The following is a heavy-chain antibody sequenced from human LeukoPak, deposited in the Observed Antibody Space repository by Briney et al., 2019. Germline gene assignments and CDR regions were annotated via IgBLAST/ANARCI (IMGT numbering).Heavy chain of an antibody. CDR2: ISSGGGST. V-gene: IGHV3-48*04. CDR1: GFIFSKYS. CDR3: AREYGDYNLNI. J-gene: IGHJ4*02. D-gene: IGHD4-17*01. Sequence: GGSLRLSCAASGFIFSKYSMNWVRQAPGKGLEWVSYISSGGGSTYYADSVKGRLTISRDNAKNTLYLQMNSLRAEDTAVYYCAREYGDYNLNIWGQGTLVTVSS.